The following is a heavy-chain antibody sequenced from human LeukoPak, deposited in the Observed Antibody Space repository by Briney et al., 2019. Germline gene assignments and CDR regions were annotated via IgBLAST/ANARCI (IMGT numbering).Heavy chain of an antibody. Sequence: ASVKVSCKASGYTFTGYYMHWVRQAPGQGLEWMGRINPNSGGTNYAQKFQGRVTMTRDTSISTAYMELSRLRSDDTAVYYCARVEGGSYKGFDYWGQGTLVTVSS. CDR3: ARVEGGSYKGFDY. D-gene: IGHD1-26*01. J-gene: IGHJ4*02. CDR1: GYTFTGYY. V-gene: IGHV1-2*06. CDR2: INPNSGGT.